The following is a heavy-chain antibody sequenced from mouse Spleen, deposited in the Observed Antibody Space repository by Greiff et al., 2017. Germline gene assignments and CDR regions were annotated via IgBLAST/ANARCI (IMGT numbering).Heavy chain of an antibody. D-gene: IGHD2-3*01. Sequence: ESGPGLVKPSQSLSLTCSVTGYSITSGYYWNWFRQFPGNKLEWMGYISYDGSNNYNPSLKNRIPITRDTSKNQFFLKLNSVTTEDTATNYCAREDDGYLAWFAYWGQGTLVTVSA. V-gene: IGHV3-6*01. CDR2: ISYDGSN. CDR1: GYSITSGYY. J-gene: IGHJ3*01. CDR3: AREDDGYLAWFAY.